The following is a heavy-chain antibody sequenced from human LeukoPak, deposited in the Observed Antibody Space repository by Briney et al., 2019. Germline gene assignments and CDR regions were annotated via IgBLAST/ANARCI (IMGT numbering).Heavy chain of an antibody. CDR1: GYRFTTFG. CDR2: IIPEFDEA. Sequence: ASVKVSCKTSGYRFTTFGLSWVRQAPGQGLEWVGTIIPEFDEAHYAQKLQGRVTISADDSATAAYMELRSLRSDDTAVYYCASGGVTVYSYGPDYWGQGTLVAVSS. CDR3: ASGGVTVYSYGPDY. J-gene: IGHJ4*02. V-gene: IGHV1-69*13. D-gene: IGHD5-18*01.